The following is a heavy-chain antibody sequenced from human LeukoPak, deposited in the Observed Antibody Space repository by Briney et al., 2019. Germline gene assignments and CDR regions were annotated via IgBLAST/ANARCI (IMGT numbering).Heavy chain of an antibody. CDR1: GGSFSGYY. D-gene: IGHD2-2*01. CDR2: INHSGST. Sequence: SETLSLTRAVYGGSFSGYYWSWIRQPPGKGLEWIGEINHSGSTNYNPSLKSRVTISVDTSKNQFSLKLSSVTAADTAVYYCARHEGIVVVPAAIALDYWGQGTLVTVSS. V-gene: IGHV4-34*01. J-gene: IGHJ4*02. CDR3: ARHEGIVVVPAAIALDY.